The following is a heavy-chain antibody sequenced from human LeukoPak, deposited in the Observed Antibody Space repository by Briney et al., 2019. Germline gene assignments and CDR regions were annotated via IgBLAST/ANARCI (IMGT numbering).Heavy chain of an antibody. D-gene: IGHD2-15*01. Sequence: GASVKVSSKASGYPFTSYGISWVRPAPGQGLGWMGWISAYNGNTNYAQKLQGRVTMTTDTSTSTAYMELRSLRSDDTAVYYCARDLLGYCSGGSCYAGWFDPWGQGTLVTVSS. CDR3: ARDLLGYCSGGSCYAGWFDP. CDR1: GYPFTSYG. J-gene: IGHJ5*02. CDR2: ISAYNGNT. V-gene: IGHV1-18*04.